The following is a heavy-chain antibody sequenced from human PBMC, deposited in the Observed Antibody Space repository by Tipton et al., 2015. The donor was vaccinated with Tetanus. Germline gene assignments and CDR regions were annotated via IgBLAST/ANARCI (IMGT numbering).Heavy chain of an antibody. CDR2: ISAYNGNT. D-gene: IGHD2-8*01. V-gene: IGHV1-18*01. CDR3: ARDSPYCTNGVCYPDY. Sequence: QSGAEVKKPGASVRVSCKASGYTFTSYGISWVRQAPGQGLEWMGWISAYNGNTNYAQKLQGRVTMTTDTSTSTAYMELRSLRSDDTAVYYCARDSPYCTNGVCYPDYWGQGTLVTVSS. CDR1: GYTFTSYG. J-gene: IGHJ4*02.